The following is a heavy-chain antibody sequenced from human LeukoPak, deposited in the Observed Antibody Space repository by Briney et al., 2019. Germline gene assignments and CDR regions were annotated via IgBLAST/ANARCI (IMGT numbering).Heavy chain of an antibody. CDR2: INPSGGST. Sequence: ASVKVSCKASGYTFTSYYMHWVRQAPGQGLEWMGIINPSGGSTSCAQKFQGRVTMTRDTSTSTVYMELSSLRSEDTAVYYCARGSPMSGYSSGWYTPSGYWGQGTLVTVSS. CDR1: GYTFTSYY. J-gene: IGHJ4*02. CDR3: ARGSPMSGYSSGWYTPSGY. V-gene: IGHV1-46*01. D-gene: IGHD6-19*01.